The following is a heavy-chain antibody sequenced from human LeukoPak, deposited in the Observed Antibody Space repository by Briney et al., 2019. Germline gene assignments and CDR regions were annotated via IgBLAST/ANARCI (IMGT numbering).Heavy chain of an antibody. CDR1: GFTFSSYS. J-gene: IGHJ4*02. CDR3: VRDTSGPDY. V-gene: IGHV3-48*04. CDR2: ISSSSSTI. D-gene: IGHD5-12*01. Sequence: GGSLRLSCAASGFTFSSYSMNWVRQAPGKGLEWVSYISSSSSTIYYADSVKGRFSISRDNAKNSLHLQMNSLRAEDTAVYYCVRDTSGPDYWGQGTLVTVSS.